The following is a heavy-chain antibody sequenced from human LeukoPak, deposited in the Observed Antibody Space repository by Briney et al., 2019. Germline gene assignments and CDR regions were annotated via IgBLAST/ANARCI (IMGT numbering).Heavy chain of an antibody. CDR2: ISSSGSAI. Sequence: PGGSLRLSCAASGFTFSSYEMNWVRQAPGKGLEWVSYISSSGSAIYYADSVKGRFTISRDNAKNSLYLQMNSLRAEDTAVYYCAKRAPSPKGYCSGGSCYHYFDYWGQGTLVTVSS. CDR1: GFTFSSYE. D-gene: IGHD2-15*01. CDR3: AKRAPSPKGYCSGGSCYHYFDY. J-gene: IGHJ4*02. V-gene: IGHV3-48*03.